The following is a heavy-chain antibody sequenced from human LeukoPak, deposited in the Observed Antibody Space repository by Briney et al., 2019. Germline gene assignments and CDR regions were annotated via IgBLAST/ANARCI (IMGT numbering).Heavy chain of an antibody. CDR1: GFTFDDYA. Sequence: GRSLRLSCAASGFTFDDYAMHWVRQAPGKGLEGVSGISWNSGSIGYADTVKGRFTISRDNAKNSLYLQMNSLRAEDTALYYCAKDSSGSYHYYFDYWGQGTLVTVSS. J-gene: IGHJ4*02. D-gene: IGHD1-26*01. CDR2: ISWNSGSI. V-gene: IGHV3-9*01. CDR3: AKDSSGSYHYYFDY.